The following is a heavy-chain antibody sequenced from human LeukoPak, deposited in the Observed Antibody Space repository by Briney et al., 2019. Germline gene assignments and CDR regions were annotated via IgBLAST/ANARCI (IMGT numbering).Heavy chain of an antibody. CDR1: GFTFSSYA. V-gene: IGHV3-23*01. J-gene: IGHJ4*02. CDR2: ISGSGGST. D-gene: IGHD4-11*01. Sequence: GGSLRLSCAASGFTFSSYAMSWVRQAPGKGLEWVSAISGSGGSTYYADSVKGRFSISRDNSKNTVSLQMNSMRADDTAVYFCAKAQGSNPPFDYWGQGTLVTVSS. CDR3: AKAQGSNPPFDY.